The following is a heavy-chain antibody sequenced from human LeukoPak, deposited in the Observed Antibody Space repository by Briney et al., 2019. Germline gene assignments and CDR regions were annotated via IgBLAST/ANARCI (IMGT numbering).Heavy chain of an antibody. CDR3: AREGSGSRYFDY. J-gene: IGHJ4*02. V-gene: IGHV4-59*01. CDR2: IYNSGST. CDR1: GGPISSYY. Sequence: PSETLSLTCTVSGGPISSYYWSWIRQPPGKGLEWIGYIYNSGSTNYNPSLKSRVTISVDTSKNQLSLKLSSVTAADTAVYYCAREGSGSRYFDYWGQGTLVTVSS. D-gene: IGHD1-26*01.